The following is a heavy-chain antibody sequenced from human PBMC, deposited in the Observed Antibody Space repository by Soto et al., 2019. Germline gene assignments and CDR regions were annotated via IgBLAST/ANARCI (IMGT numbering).Heavy chain of an antibody. D-gene: IGHD1-20*01. CDR2: ISYDGSNK. V-gene: IGHV3-30-3*01. Sequence: QVQLVESGGGVVQPGRSLRLSCAASGFTFSSYAMHWVRQAPGKGLEWVAVISYDGSNKYYADSVKGRFTISRDNSKNTLYLQMNSLRADDTAVYYCARGTYNCNYSVYWCQGTLVTVSS. CDR1: GFTFSSYA. J-gene: IGHJ4*02. CDR3: ARGTYNCNYSVY.